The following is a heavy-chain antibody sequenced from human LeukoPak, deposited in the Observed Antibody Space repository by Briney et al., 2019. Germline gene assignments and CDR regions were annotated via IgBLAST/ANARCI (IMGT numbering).Heavy chain of an antibody. V-gene: IGHV4-34*01. CDR1: GGSFYGYY. D-gene: IGHD2-15*01. J-gene: IGHJ4*02. Sequence: SETLSLTCAVYGGSFYGYYWSWIRQPPGKGLEWIGEINHSGSTNHNPSLKSRVTISVDMSENQFSLKLTSVTAADTAVYFCAGSRYCSGGSCSLPGYWGQGTLVTVSS. CDR2: INHSGST. CDR3: AGSRYCSGGSCSLPGY.